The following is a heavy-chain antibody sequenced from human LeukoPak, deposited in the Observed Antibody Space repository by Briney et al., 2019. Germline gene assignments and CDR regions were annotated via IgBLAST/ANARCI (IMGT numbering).Heavy chain of an antibody. CDR2: IYYSGST. V-gene: IGHV4-39*07. J-gene: IGHJ5*02. Sequence: SETLSLTCTVSGGSISSSSYYWGWIRQPPGKGLEWIGSIYYSGSTNYNPSLKSRVTISVDTSKNQFSLKLSSVTAADTAVYYCARDPLYSGSPGWFDPWGQGTLVTVSS. CDR1: GGSISSSSYY. CDR3: ARDPLYSGSPGWFDP. D-gene: IGHD1-26*01.